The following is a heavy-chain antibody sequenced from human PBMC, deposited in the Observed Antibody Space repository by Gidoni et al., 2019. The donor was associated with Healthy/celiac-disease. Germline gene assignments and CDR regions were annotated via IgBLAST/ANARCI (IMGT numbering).Heavy chain of an antibody. CDR3: ARDGYCSGGSCYSSYFDY. V-gene: IGHV4-31*03. CDR2: IYYSGST. D-gene: IGHD2-15*01. CDR1: GGSISSGGYY. Sequence: QVQLQESGPGLVKPSQTLSLTCTVSGGSISSGGYYWSWIRQHPGKGLEWIGYIYYSGSTYYNPSLKSRVTISVDTSKNQFSLKLSSVTAADTAVYYCARDGYCSGGSCYSSYFDYWGQGTLVTVSS. J-gene: IGHJ4*02.